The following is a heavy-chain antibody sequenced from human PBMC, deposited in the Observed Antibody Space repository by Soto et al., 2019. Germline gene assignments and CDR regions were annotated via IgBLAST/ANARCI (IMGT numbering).Heavy chain of an antibody. V-gene: IGHV4-4*07. CDR3: ARHLTRATRWWAWFDP. D-gene: IGHD2-15*01. J-gene: IGHJ5*02. CDR1: GGSISSYY. Sequence: SETLSLTCTVSGGSISSYYWSWIRQPAGKGLEWIGRIYTSGSTNYNPSLKSRVTMSVDTSKNQFSLKLSSVTAADTAVYYCARHLTRATRWWAWFDPWGQGTLVTV. CDR2: IYTSGST.